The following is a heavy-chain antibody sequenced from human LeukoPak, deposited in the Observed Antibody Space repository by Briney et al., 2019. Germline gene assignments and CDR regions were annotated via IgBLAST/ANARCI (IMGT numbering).Heavy chain of an antibody. J-gene: IGHJ4*02. V-gene: IGHV3-23*01. CDR2: ISGSGGST. CDR3: ASQRWGYCSSTSCPPEG. Sequence: GGSLRLSCAASGFTFSSYAMSWVRQAPGKGLEWVSAISGSGGSTYYAGSVKGRFTFSRDNAKNSLYLQMNSLRDEDTAVYYCASQRWGYCSSTSCPPEGWGQGTLVTVSS. CDR1: GFTFSSYA. D-gene: IGHD2-2*01.